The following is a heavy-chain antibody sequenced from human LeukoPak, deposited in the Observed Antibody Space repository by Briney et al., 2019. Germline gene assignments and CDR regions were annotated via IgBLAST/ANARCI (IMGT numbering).Heavy chain of an antibody. CDR3: AKSRGSSWPHLQGY. CDR1: GFTFSSYA. J-gene: IGHJ4*02. V-gene: IGHV3-23*01. CDR2: ISGSGGCT. D-gene: IGHD6-13*01. Sequence: PGGSLRLSCAASGFTFSSYAMSWVRQAPGKGLEWVSAISGSGGCTYYADSVKGRFTISRDNSKNTLYLHMNSLRAEDTAVYYCAKSRGSSWPHLQGYWGQGTLVTVSS.